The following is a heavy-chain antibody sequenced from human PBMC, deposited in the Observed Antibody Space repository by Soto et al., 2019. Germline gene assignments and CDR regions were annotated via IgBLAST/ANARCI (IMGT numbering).Heavy chain of an antibody. CDR1: GFTFDDYA. Sequence: DVQLVESGGGLVQPGRSLRLSCAASGFTFDDYAMHWVRQAPGKGLEWVSGISWNSGSIGYADSVKGRFTISRDNAKNSLYLQMNSLGAEDTALYYCAKGGQLLTEGGGYWGQGTLVTVSS. CDR2: ISWNSGSI. V-gene: IGHV3-9*01. D-gene: IGHD2-2*01. CDR3: AKGGQLLTEGGGY. J-gene: IGHJ4*02.